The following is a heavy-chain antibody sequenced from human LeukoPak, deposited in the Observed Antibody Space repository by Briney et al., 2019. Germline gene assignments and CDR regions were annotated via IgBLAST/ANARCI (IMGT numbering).Heavy chain of an antibody. V-gene: IGHV3-7*01. Sequence: PGGSLRLSCAASGFPFSIYCIIWVRHAPGKGLECVANRKKDGSEKLYGDSVKGRFTIYRDNAKKSMYLQMNSLRAYDTAVYFCARDRWGYSYGGDWGQGTLVTVSS. CDR3: ARDRWGYSYGGD. D-gene: IGHD5-18*01. CDR2: RKKDGSEK. CDR1: GFPFSIYC. J-gene: IGHJ4*02.